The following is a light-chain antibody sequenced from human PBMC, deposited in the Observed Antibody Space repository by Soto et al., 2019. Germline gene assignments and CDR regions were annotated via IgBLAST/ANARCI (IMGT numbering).Light chain of an antibody. V-gene: IGKV3-15*01. Sequence: EIVMTQSPATLSVSPGERATLSCRASQSVSSNLAWYQHKPGQAPRLLIYGAYSRATGVPDRFSGSGSGTEFTLTIRRLQSEDFAVYYCQQYNNWPPLTFGGGTKVDIK. J-gene: IGKJ4*01. CDR2: GAY. CDR3: QQYNNWPPLT. CDR1: QSVSSN.